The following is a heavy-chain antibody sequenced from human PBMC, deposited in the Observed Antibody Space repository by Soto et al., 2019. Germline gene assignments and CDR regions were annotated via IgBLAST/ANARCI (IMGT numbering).Heavy chain of an antibody. CDR1: GGSISTRSYY. D-gene: IGHD2-21*01. CDR2: FYDSGYI. J-gene: IGHJ5*02. Sequence: SETLSLTCKVSGGSISTRSYYWGWIRQPPGKGLEWIGSFYDSGYIYYNPSLKSRVTIFVDTSKNQLSLKLTSVTAADTAVYYCARQRIYVHNSFTWFDPWGRGTLVTVSS. V-gene: IGHV4-39*01. CDR3: ARQRIYVHNSFTWFDP.